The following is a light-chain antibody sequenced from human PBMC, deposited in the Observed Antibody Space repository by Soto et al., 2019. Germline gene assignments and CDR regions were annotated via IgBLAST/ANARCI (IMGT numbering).Light chain of an antibody. J-gene: IGLJ2*01. CDR2: GVT. Sequence: QSALTQPASVSGSPGQSITISCTGTSNDIGSFNYVSWYQQHPGKAPKLIIYGVTNRPSGISNRFSGSKSGNTASLTISGLQADDEADYYCTSYTSSSPLVVFGGGTKVTVL. V-gene: IGLV2-14*01. CDR1: SNDIGSFNY. CDR3: TSYTSSSPLVV.